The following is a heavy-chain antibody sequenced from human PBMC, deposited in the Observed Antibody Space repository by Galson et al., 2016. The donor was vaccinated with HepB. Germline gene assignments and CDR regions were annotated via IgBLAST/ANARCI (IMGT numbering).Heavy chain of an antibody. CDR2: ISGSGGST. CDR1: GLTFSSYA. Sequence: SLRLSCAASGLTFSSYAMNWVRQAPGEGLEWASSISGSGGSTYYADSVKGRFTISRDNSKNRLYLQMSSLRAEETAIYYCAKDVSYGDYGPYHYFYGLDVWGKGTTVTVSS. CDR3: AKDVSYGDYGPYHYFYGLDV. V-gene: IGHV3-23*01. D-gene: IGHD4-17*01. J-gene: IGHJ6*04.